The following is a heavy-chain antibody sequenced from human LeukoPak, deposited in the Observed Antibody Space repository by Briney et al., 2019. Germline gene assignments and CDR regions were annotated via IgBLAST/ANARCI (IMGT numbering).Heavy chain of an antibody. Sequence: GESLKISCKGSGYSFINYWIGWVRPVPGKGLEWMGIIYPGDSQTRYSPSFQGQVTLSSDKSISTAYLQWSSLKASDTALYYCARPHSSGISDAFELWGQGTMVIVSS. CDR2: IYPGDSQT. J-gene: IGHJ3*01. V-gene: IGHV5-51*01. D-gene: IGHD3-3*02. CDR1: GYSFINYW. CDR3: ARPHSSGISDAFEL.